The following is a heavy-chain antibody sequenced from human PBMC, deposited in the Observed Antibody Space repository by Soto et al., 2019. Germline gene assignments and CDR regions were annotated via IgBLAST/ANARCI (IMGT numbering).Heavy chain of an antibody. V-gene: IGHV3-23*01. CDR1: GFTFSSYA. J-gene: IGHJ6*02. Sequence: PGGSLRLSCAASGFTFSSYAMSWVRQAPGKGLEWVSAISGSGGSTYYADSVKGRFTISRDNSKNTLYLQMNSLRAEDTAVYYCAKVRRYDFWSGYAKYYGMDVWGQGTTVTVSS. D-gene: IGHD3-3*01. CDR2: ISGSGGST. CDR3: AKVRRYDFWSGYAKYYGMDV.